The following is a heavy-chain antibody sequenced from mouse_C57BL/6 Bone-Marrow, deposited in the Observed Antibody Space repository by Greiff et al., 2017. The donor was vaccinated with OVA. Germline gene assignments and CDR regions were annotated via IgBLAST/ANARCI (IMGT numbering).Heavy chain of an antibody. CDR1: GYSITSGYY. D-gene: IGHD1-1*01. CDR2: ISYDGSN. V-gene: IGHV3-6*01. CDR3: AGGTVGVYFDY. Sequence: EVKLMESGPGLVKPSQSLSLTCSVTGYSITSGYYWNWIRQFPGNKLEWMGYISYDGSNNYNPSLKNRISITRDTSKNQFFLKLNSVTTEDTATYYCAGGTVGVYFDYWGQGTTLTVSS. J-gene: IGHJ2*01.